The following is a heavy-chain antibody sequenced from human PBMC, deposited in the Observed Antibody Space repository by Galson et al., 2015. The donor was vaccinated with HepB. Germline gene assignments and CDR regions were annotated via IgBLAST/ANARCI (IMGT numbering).Heavy chain of an antibody. J-gene: IGHJ5*02. CDR3: ARDGMWGYCSGGSCYSGLDNWFDP. CDR1: GYTFTSYG. CDR2: ISAYNGNT. Sequence: SVKVSCKASGYTFTSYGISWVRQAPGQGLEWMGWISAYNGNTNYAQKLQGRVTMTTDTSTSTAYMELRSLRSDDTAVYYCARDGMWGYCSGGSCYSGLDNWFDPWGQGTLVTVSS. V-gene: IGHV1-18*04. D-gene: IGHD2-15*01.